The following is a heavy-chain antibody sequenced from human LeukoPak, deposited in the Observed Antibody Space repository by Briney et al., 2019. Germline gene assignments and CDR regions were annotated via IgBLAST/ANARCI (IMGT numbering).Heavy chain of an antibody. J-gene: IGHJ6*03. V-gene: IGHV4-61*02. CDR2: IYTSGST. CDR1: GGSISSGSYY. CDR3: ARARGYSYGYHYYYMDV. Sequence: SQTLSLTCTVSGGSISSGSYYWSWIRQPAGKGLEWIGRIYTSGSTNYNPSLKSRVTISVDTSKNQFSLKLSSVTAADTAVYYCARARGYSYGYHYYYMDVWGKGTTVTISS. D-gene: IGHD5-18*01.